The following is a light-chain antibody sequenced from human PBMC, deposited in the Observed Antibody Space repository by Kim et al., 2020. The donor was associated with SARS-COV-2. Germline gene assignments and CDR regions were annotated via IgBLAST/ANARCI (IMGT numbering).Light chain of an antibody. Sequence: LAPGERATLSCGASQSVNTRYLAWYQQKPGQAPRLLIHGVSNRATGIPDRFSGSGSGTDFTLTISRLEPEDFSLYYCQHYGSSPLAFGGGTKLEIK. J-gene: IGKJ4*01. CDR3: QHYGSSPLA. CDR1: QSVNTRY. CDR2: GVS. V-gene: IGKV3-20*01.